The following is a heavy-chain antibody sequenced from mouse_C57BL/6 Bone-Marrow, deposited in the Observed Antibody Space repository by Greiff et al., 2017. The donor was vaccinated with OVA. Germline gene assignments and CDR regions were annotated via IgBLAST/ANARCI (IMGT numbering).Heavy chain of an antibody. Sequence: QVQLKESGPGLVAPSQSLSITCTVSGFSLTSYAISWVRQPPGKGLEWLVVIWTGGGTNYNSALKSRLSISKDNSKSQVFLKMNSLQTDDTARYYCARSYDYERDWFAYWGQGTLVTVSA. CDR3: ARSYDYERDWFAY. J-gene: IGHJ3*01. CDR2: IWTGGGT. CDR1: GFSLTSYA. V-gene: IGHV2-9-1*01. D-gene: IGHD2-4*01.